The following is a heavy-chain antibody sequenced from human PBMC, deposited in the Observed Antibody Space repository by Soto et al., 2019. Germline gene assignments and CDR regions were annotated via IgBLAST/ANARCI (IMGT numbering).Heavy chain of an antibody. V-gene: IGHV4-4*02. CDR3: ARKKLAAAGYYHGMDV. D-gene: IGHD6-13*01. CDR2: IYQSGTT. J-gene: IGHJ6*02. Sequence: SETLSLTCAVSGASISSTNWWTWVRQPPGKGLEWIGEIYQSGTTNYNTSLKSRVTMSLDKSQNQFSLRLYSMTAADAAVYFCARKKLAAAGYYHGMDVWGQGTTVTVSS. CDR1: GASISSTNW.